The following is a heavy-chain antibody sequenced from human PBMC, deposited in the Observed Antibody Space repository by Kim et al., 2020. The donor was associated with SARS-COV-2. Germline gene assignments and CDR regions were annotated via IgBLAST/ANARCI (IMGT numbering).Heavy chain of an antibody. V-gene: IGHV1-69*13. CDR3: ARDTVAGTGYYGMDV. J-gene: IGHJ6*02. D-gene: IGHD6-19*01. CDR2: IIPIFGTA. CDR1: GGTFSSYA. Sequence: SVKVSCKASGGTFSSYAISWVRQAPGQGLEWMGGIIPIFGTANYAQKFQGRVTITADESTSTAYMELSSLRSEDTAVYYCARDTVAGTGYYGMDVWGQGTTVTVSS.